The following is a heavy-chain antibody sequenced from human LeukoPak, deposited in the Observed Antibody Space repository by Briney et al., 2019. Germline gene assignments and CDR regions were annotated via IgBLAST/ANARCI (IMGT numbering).Heavy chain of an antibody. J-gene: IGHJ4*02. CDR2: IKSKTDGGTT. CDR3: TTRTCSGGSCVDY. CDR1: GFTFSNAW. Sequence: GGSLRLSCAASGFTFSNAWMSWVRQAPGKGLEWVGRIKSKTDGGTTDYAAPVKGRFTISRDDSKNTLYLQMNSLKTEDTAVYYCTTRTCSGGSCVDYWGQGTLVTVSS. D-gene: IGHD2-15*01. V-gene: IGHV3-15*01.